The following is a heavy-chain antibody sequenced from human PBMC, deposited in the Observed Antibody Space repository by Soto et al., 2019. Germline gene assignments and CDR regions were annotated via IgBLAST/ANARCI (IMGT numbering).Heavy chain of an antibody. CDR3: ARDHAPVAGTSRPGY. Sequence: PGGSLRLSCAASGFTFSSYAMHCVRQAPGKGLEWVALISYDGRIKYYADSVRGRFSISRDNSKNTLYLQMNSLRTEDTAIYYCARDHAPVAGTSRPGYWGQGTLVTVSS. CDR1: GFTFSSYA. D-gene: IGHD6-19*01. J-gene: IGHJ4*02. CDR2: ISYDGRIK. V-gene: IGHV3-30*04.